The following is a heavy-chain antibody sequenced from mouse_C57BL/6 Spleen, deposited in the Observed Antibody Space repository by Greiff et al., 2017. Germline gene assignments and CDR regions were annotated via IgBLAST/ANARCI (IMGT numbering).Heavy chain of an antibody. Sequence: QVQLQQSGAELARPGASVKMSCKASGYTFTSYTMHWVKQRPGQGLEWIGYINPSSGYTKYNQKFKDKATLTADKSSSTAYMQLSSLTSEDSAVYYCARPSHYYGSSYESVDYWGQGTSVTVSS. CDR2: INPSSGYT. J-gene: IGHJ4*01. V-gene: IGHV1-4*01. D-gene: IGHD1-1*01. CDR1: GYTFTSYT. CDR3: ARPSHYYGSSYESVDY.